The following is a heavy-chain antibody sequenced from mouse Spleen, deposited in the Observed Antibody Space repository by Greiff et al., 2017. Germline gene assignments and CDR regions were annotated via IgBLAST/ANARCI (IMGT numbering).Heavy chain of an antibody. V-gene: IGHV1-62-2*01. D-gene: IGHD2-4*01. CDR2: FYPGSGSI. J-gene: IGHJ1*01. Sequence: QVQLKQSGAELVKPGASVKLSCKASGYTFTEYTIHWVKQRSGQGLEWIGWFYPGSGSIKYNEKFKDKATLTADKSSSTVYMELSRLTSEDSAVYFCARHEGEYDYDDWYFDVWGAGTTVTVSS. CDR1: GYTFTEYT. CDR3: ARHEGEYDYDDWYFDV.